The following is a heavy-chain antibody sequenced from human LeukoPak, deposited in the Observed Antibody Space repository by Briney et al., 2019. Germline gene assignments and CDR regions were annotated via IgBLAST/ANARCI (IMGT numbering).Heavy chain of an antibody. CDR2: IYCSGST. Sequence: SETLSLTCTVSGGSISSYYWSWIRQPPGKGLEWIGYIYCSGSTNYNPSLKSRVTISVDTSKNQFSLKLSSVTAADTAVYYCAKVGIRISLIVVVFTTADDWYFDLWGRGTLVTVSS. J-gene: IGHJ2*01. D-gene: IGHD3-22*01. CDR3: AKVGIRISLIVVVFTTADDWYFDL. CDR1: GGSISSYY. V-gene: IGHV4-59*01.